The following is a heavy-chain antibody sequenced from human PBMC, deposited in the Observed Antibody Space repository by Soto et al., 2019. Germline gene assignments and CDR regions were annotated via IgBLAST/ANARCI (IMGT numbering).Heavy chain of an antibody. J-gene: IGHJ4*02. CDR1: GSTFNNFA. CDR3: ARAIKRWEVNYDFDF. D-gene: IGHD1-26*01. V-gene: IGHV1-69*06. Sequence: QVVLLQSGAEVKEPGSSVRVSCQVSGSTFNNFAFSWVRQAPGHGPEWMGGIVVDSNTAEYAQRFQDRVTITADTSTDTLYMELGSLTFEDTAVYYCARAIKRWEVNYDFDFWGQGTLVTVSS. CDR2: IVVDSNTA.